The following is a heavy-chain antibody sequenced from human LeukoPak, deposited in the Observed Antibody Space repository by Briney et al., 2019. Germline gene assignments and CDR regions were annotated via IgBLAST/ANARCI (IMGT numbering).Heavy chain of an antibody. Sequence: GGSLRLSCAASGFTFSSYAMTWVRQAPGKGLEWVSAISGSGGSTYYADSGKGRFTISRDNSKNTLYLQMNSLRAEDTAVYYCAFRWLQSSWHYFDYWGQGALVTVSS. J-gene: IGHJ4*02. V-gene: IGHV3-23*01. CDR1: GFTFSSYA. CDR3: AFRWLQSSWHYFDY. D-gene: IGHD5-24*01. CDR2: ISGSGGST.